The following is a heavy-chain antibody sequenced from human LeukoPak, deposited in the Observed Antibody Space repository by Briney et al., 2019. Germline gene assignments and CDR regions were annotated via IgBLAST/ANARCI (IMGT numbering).Heavy chain of an antibody. J-gene: IGHJ5*02. CDR2: IDPNSGGT. Sequence: ASVKVSCKASGYTITAYYMHWVRQAPGQGLEWMGWIDPNSGGTNYAQRFQGRVTMTRDTSINTASMELSRLRSDDTAVYYCARALGSGTYNHWFDPWGRGTLVTVSS. D-gene: IGHD3-10*02. V-gene: IGHV1-2*02. CDR3: ARALGSGTYNHWFDP. CDR1: GYTITAYY.